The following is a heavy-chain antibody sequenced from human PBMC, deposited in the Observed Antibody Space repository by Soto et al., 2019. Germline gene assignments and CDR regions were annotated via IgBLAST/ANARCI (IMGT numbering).Heavy chain of an antibody. Sequence: ASVKVSCKASGFGLINYSFTWVRQAPGQGLEWMGWISAYNGNTIYAQNLQGRLTMTRDTSTSTAYMELRSLRSDDTAVYYCARLGVTTSVYYYTMDVWGQGTTVTVSS. CDR3: ARLGVTTSVYYYTMDV. CDR1: GFGLINYS. V-gene: IGHV1-18*04. D-gene: IGHD4-4*01. CDR2: ISAYNGNT. J-gene: IGHJ6*02.